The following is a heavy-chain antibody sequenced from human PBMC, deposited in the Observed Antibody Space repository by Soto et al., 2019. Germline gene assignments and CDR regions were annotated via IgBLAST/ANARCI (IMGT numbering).Heavy chain of an antibody. D-gene: IGHD3-9*01. Sequence: PGGSLRLSCAASGFTFSSYAMHWVRQAPGKGLEWVAVISYDGSNKYYADSVKGRFTISRDNSKNTLYLQMNSLRAEDTAVYYCAKDVYDILTFDYWGQGALVTVSS. V-gene: IGHV3-30-3*01. CDR3: AKDVYDILTFDY. J-gene: IGHJ4*02. CDR1: GFTFSSYA. CDR2: ISYDGSNK.